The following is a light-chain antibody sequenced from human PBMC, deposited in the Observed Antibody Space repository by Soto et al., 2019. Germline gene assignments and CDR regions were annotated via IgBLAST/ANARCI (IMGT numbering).Light chain of an antibody. Sequence: TVTTQSPATLSVSPGERATLSCRASQSVSNNLAWYQQRPGQAPRLLIYGASTRATGVPARFSGSGSGTDFTLTINGLEPEDSAVYYCQQRGNWPITFGQRTRLEIK. CDR3: QQRGNWPIT. CDR2: GAS. J-gene: IGKJ5*01. V-gene: IGKV3-15*01. CDR1: QSVSNN.